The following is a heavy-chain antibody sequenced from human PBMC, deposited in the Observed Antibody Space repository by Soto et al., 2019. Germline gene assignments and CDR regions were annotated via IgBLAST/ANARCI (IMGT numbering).Heavy chain of an antibody. CDR3: ARQDGDGLFYFDY. J-gene: IGHJ4*02. CDR1: GYTFNIYW. Sequence: PGASLKISCKGSGYTFNIYWIAWVRQMPGKGLEWMGVIYPVDSDTRYSPSFQGQVTISVDKSINPAYLQWSSLQASDTAIYYCARQDGDGLFYFDYWGQGTPVTVSS. CDR2: IYPVDSDT. D-gene: IGHD4-17*01. V-gene: IGHV5-51*01.